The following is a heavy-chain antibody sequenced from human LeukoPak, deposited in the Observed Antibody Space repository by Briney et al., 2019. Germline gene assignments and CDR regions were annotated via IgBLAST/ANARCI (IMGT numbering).Heavy chain of an antibody. Sequence: QTGGSLRLSCAASGFTFSSYWMSWVRQAPGEGLEWVANIKQDGSEKYYVDSVKGRFTISRDNAKNSLYLQMNSLRAEDTAVYYCARDQDYFHANGYYYDAFDLWGQGTMVTVSS. D-gene: IGHD3-22*01. V-gene: IGHV3-7*01. CDR3: ARDQDYFHANGYYYDAFDL. CDR2: IKQDGSEK. CDR1: GFTFSSYW. J-gene: IGHJ3*01.